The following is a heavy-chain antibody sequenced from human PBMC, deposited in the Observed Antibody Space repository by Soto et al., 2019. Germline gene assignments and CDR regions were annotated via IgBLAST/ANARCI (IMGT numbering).Heavy chain of an antibody. CDR2: INQDGSAR. V-gene: IGHV3-7*03. J-gene: IGHJ4*02. D-gene: IGHD5-18*01. CDR3: ARDWNGYSYAYGY. CDR1: GFPFSSFW. Sequence: EVQLVESGGGLVQPGGSLRLSCAASGFPFSSFWFSWVRQAPGKGPEWVANINQDGSARNYLDSGKGRFTISRDNAKNSLYLQMNSRRAEDTAVYYCARDWNGYSYAYGYWGRGTLVTVSS.